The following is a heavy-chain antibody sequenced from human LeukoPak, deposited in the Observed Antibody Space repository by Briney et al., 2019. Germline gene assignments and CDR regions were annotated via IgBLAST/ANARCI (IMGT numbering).Heavy chain of an antibody. CDR1: GYSFTSYW. CDR3: ASGDSSGYYSDAFDI. Sequence: RGKPLKISCKGSGYSFTSYWIGWVRQMPGKGLEWMGIIYPGDSDTRYSPSFQGQVTISADKSISTAYLQWSSLKASDTAMYYCASGDSSGYYSDAFDIWGQGTMVTVSS. J-gene: IGHJ3*02. V-gene: IGHV5-51*01. D-gene: IGHD3-22*01. CDR2: IYPGDSDT.